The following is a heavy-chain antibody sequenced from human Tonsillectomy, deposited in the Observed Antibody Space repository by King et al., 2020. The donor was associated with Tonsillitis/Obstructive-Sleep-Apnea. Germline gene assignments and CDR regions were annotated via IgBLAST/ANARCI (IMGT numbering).Heavy chain of an antibody. CDR3: ARDVARILDYFDY. Sequence: VQLVESGAEVKKPGASVKVSCKASGYTFTDYYMHWVRQAPGQGLEWMGRIKPNSGGTKYEQEVQGRVTMNRDTSISTAYRELSRQRSDDTFVYSCARDVARILDYFDYWGQGTLVTVSS. CDR1: GYTFTDYY. D-gene: IGHD6-19*01. CDR2: IKPNSGGT. J-gene: IGHJ4*02. V-gene: IGHV1-2*05.